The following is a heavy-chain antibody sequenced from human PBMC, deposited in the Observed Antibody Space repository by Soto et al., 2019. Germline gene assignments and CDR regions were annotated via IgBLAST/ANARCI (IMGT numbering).Heavy chain of an antibody. V-gene: IGHV4-61*01. CDR1: GDSVSSGSYY. CDR3: ARTNSRGHWAAWY. D-gene: IGHD3-22*01. J-gene: IGHJ4*02. Sequence: QVQLQESGPGLVKPSETLSLTCTVSGDSVSSGSYYWTWIRQAPGKGLEWIGYIQSSGNTNYNPSLMSRVTISLDTSKNQFSLNLRSVTAADTGVYYCARTNSRGHWAAWYWGQGTLVTVSS. CDR2: IQSSGNT.